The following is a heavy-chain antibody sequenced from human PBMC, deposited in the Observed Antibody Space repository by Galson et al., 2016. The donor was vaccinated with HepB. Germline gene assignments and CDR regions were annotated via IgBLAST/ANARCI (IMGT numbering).Heavy chain of an antibody. CDR3: ARHIAVTATGDWFDP. Sequence: SETLSLTCTASGASISSRSYYWGWIRQPPGKGLEWIGSIYYYTGSTYYNPSLKSRVTISADTSKNQFSLRLSSVTAADTAVYYCARHIAVTATGDWFDPWGQGTLVIVSS. D-gene: IGHD6-19*01. V-gene: IGHV4-39*01. CDR1: GASISSRSYY. J-gene: IGHJ5*02. CDR2: IYYYTGST.